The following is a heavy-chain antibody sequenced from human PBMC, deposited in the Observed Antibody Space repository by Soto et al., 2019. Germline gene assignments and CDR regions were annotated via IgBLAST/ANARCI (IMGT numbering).Heavy chain of an antibody. D-gene: IGHD3-22*01. CDR3: AKLCRSLGFGSMRYFDSSDSDWYLDL. CDR1: GFTLRNHG. V-gene: IGHV3-30*18. Sequence: QVQLVESGGGVVQPGRSLRLSCAVSGFTLRNHGMHWVRQSPGKGLEWVAVVSFDGRDEYYANSVKGRFTVSRDNSRNTVYLTMNSLKDEDTAVYYCAKLCRSLGFGSMRYFDSSDSDWYLDLWGRGTLVTVSS. J-gene: IGHJ2*01. CDR2: VSFDGRDE.